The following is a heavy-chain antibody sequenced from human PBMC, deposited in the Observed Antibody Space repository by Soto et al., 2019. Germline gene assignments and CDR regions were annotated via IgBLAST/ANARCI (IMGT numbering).Heavy chain of an antibody. D-gene: IGHD3-10*01. CDR2: IWYDGRNK. Sequence: QVQLVESGGGVVQPGRSLTLSCAASGFTFSSSGIHWVRQAPGKGLEWVAVIWYDGRNKYYADSVTGRFTISRDNSKNTLYLHMNSLGAEDKAVDYCARDLFWFGHLKGVLELWGQGTRVSVSS. CDR1: GFTFSSSG. J-gene: IGHJ3*01. V-gene: IGHV3-33*01. CDR3: ARDLFWFGHLKGVLEL.